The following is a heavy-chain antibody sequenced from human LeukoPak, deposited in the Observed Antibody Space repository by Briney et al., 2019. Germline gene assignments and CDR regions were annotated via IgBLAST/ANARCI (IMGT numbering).Heavy chain of an antibody. CDR2: MNPNSGNT. CDR3: AREPTGGYYYYMDV. Sequence: ASVTVSCKASGYTFTIYDINWVRQATGQGLEWMGWMNPNSGNTGYAQKFQGRVTITRNTSISTAYMELSSLRSEDTAVYYCAREPTGGYYYYMDVWGKGTTVTVSS. J-gene: IGHJ6*03. D-gene: IGHD3-10*01. V-gene: IGHV1-8*03. CDR1: GYTFTIYD.